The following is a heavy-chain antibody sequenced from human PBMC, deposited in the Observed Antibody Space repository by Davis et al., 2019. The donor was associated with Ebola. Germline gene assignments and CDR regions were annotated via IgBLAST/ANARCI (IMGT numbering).Heavy chain of an antibody. CDR1: GFTFSSYW. Sequence: GESLITSCAASGFTFSSYWMSWVRQAPGKGLEWVANINQDGSEKYYVDSVKGRFTISRDNAKNSLYLQMNSLRAEDTAVYYCARENGDYDALRQYNWFDPWGQGSLVTVAS. CDR2: INQDGSEK. D-gene: IGHD4-17*01. J-gene: IGHJ5*02. CDR3: ARENGDYDALRQYNWFDP. V-gene: IGHV3-7*03.